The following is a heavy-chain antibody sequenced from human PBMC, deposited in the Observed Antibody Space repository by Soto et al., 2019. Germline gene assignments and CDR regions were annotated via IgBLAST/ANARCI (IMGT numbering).Heavy chain of an antibody. D-gene: IGHD6-19*01. J-gene: IGHJ5*02. V-gene: IGHV1-3*01. CDR2: INAANGNV. CDR1: VYTFSSYA. Sequence: XSVKVSCKASVYTFSSYALHWVRQAPGQRLEWMGWINAANGNVKYSQKFQGRVTITRDTSASTAYMELSSLRSEDTAVYYCARAVGQFDHWGQGTLVTVSS. CDR3: ARAVGQFDH.